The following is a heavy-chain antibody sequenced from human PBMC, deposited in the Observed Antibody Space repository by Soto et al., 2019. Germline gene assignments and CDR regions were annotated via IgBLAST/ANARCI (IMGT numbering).Heavy chain of an antibody. Sequence: DVQLLESGGGLVQPGGSLRLSCAASGFTFNAYAMTWVRQAPGKGLEWVSAIGGSGGTRYYAGSVRGRFTISRDNSKDTVALQMNSLRVVNTAVYYCARVASDDINSVDNGGQGILVTVSS. J-gene: IGHJ4*02. V-gene: IGHV3-23*01. CDR1: GFTFNAYA. D-gene: IGHD4-4*01. CDR2: IGGSGGTR. CDR3: ARVASDDINSVDN.